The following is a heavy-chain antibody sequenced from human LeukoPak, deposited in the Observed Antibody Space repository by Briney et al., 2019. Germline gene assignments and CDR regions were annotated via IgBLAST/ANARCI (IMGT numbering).Heavy chain of an antibody. V-gene: IGHV3-66*04. CDR1: GFTVSIKY. J-gene: IGHJ4*02. D-gene: IGHD1-26*01. Sequence: GGSLRLSCAASGFTVSIKYMSWVRQAPGKGLEWVSLIYSGGNTYYADPVRGRFTISSDNSKNTLYLQMNSLRAEDTAVYYCARLKSGSYSVDYWGQGILVTVSS. CDR3: ARLKSGSYSVDY. CDR2: IYSGGNT.